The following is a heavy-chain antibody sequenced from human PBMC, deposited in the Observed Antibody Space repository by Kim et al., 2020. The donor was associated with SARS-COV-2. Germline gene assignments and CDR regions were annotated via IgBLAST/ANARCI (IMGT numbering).Heavy chain of an antibody. CDR2: ISSSGSTI. CDR3: ASTRDSFLYYYYYGMDV. J-gene: IGHJ6*02. Sequence: GGSLRLSCAASGFTFSSYEMNWVRQAPGKGLEWVSYISSSGSTIYYADSVKGRFTISRDNAKNSLYLQMNSLRAEDTAVYYCASTRDSFLYYYYYGMDVWGQGTTVTVSS. CDR1: GFTFSSYE. V-gene: IGHV3-48*03. D-gene: IGHD2-15*01.